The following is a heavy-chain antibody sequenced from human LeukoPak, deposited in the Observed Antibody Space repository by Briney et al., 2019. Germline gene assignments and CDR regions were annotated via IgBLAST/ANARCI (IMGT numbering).Heavy chain of an antibody. CDR1: GFTIRIYG. D-gene: IGHD6-19*01. CDR3: AKDWGSSGWYNYFDP. J-gene: IGHJ5*02. V-gene: IGHV3-30*18. Sequence: PGGSLRLSCAVSGFTIRIYGMHWVRQAPGKGLEWVAMISHDGGAKYYGDSVKGRFTISRDDSKNTLYLQMNSLSTEDTAFYYCAKDWGSSGWYNYFDPWGQGTLVAVSS. CDR2: ISHDGGAK.